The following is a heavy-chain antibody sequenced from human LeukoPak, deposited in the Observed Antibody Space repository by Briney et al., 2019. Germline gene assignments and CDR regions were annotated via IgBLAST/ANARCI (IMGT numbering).Heavy chain of an antibody. CDR1: GYTFTGYY. D-gene: IGHD5-24*01. CDR2: INPNSGAT. V-gene: IGHV1-2*02. Sequence: GASVEVSCKASGYTFTGYYMHWVRQAPGQGLEWMGWINPNSGATNYAQKLQDRVTMTWDTSISTAYMELSSLISDDTAVYYCARWDGYGFRCFGYWGQGTLVSVSS. J-gene: IGHJ4*02. CDR3: ARWDGYGFRCFGY.